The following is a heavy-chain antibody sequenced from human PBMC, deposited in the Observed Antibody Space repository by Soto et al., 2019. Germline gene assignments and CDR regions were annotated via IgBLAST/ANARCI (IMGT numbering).Heavy chain of an antibody. Sequence: GESLKISCKGSGYSFTSYWIGWVRQMPGKGLEWMGIIYPGDSDTRYSPSFQGRVTITADESTSTAYMELSSLRSEDTAVYYCASLPGLYYYYGMDVWGQGTTVTVSS. CDR2: IYPGDSDT. CDR1: GYSFTSYW. V-gene: IGHV5-51*01. J-gene: IGHJ6*02. CDR3: ASLPGLYYYYGMDV.